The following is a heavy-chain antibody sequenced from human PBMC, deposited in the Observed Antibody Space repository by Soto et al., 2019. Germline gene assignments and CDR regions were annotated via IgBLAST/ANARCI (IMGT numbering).Heavy chain of an antibody. J-gene: IGHJ4*02. Sequence: ASLKVSCKASGYTFTSYYMHWVRQAPGQGLEWMGIINPSGGSTSYAQKFQGRVTMTRDTSTSTVYMELSSLRSEDTAVYYCARGTEYSGYDRPPPFDYWGQGPLVTVSS. CDR1: GYTFTSYY. D-gene: IGHD5-12*01. CDR2: INPSGGST. V-gene: IGHV1-46*03. CDR3: ARGTEYSGYDRPPPFDY.